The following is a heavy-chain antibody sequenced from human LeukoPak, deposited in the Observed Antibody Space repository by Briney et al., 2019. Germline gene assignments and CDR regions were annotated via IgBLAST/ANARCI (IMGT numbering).Heavy chain of an antibody. CDR3: ARSLSTAGIDY. D-gene: IGHD2-2*01. J-gene: IGHJ4*02. V-gene: IGHV4-38-2*01. CDR2: VFHSGTT. Sequence: PSETLSLTCAVSGYSINSGRYWGWIRQPPGKGLEWIGSVFHSGTTYYNPSLKSRVTISVDTSKNQFSLNLRSVTAADTAVYYCARSLSTAGIDYWGQGTLVTVSS. CDR1: GYSINSGRY.